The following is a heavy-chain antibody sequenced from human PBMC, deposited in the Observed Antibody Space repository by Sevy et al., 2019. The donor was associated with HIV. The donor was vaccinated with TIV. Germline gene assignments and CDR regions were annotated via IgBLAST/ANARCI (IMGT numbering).Heavy chain of an antibody. V-gene: IGHV3-21*01. J-gene: IGHJ5*02. CDR1: GFTFSSYS. D-gene: IGHD2-2*01. CDR2: ISSSSSYI. CDR3: ARKVVPAALDGS. Sequence: GGSLRLSCAASGFTFSSYSMHWVRQAPGKGLEWVSSISSSSSYIYYADSVKGRFTISRDNAKNSLYLQMNSLRAEDTAVYYCARKVVPAALDGSWGQGTLVTVSS.